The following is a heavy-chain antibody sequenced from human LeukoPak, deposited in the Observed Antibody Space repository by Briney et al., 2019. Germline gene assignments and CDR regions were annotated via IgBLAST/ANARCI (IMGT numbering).Heavy chain of an antibody. J-gene: IGHJ3*02. Sequence: SETLSLTCTVSGGSISSSSYYWGWIRQPPGKGLEWIGSIYYSGSTYYNPSLKSRVTISVDTSKNQFSLKLSSVTAADTAVYYCARHAGYFDWLFPDDAFDIWGQGTMVTVSS. D-gene: IGHD3-9*01. CDR1: GGSISSSSYY. CDR3: ARHAGYFDWLFPDDAFDI. CDR2: IYYSGST. V-gene: IGHV4-39*01.